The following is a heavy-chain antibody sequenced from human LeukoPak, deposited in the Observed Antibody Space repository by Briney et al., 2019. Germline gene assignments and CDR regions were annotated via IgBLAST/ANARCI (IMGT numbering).Heavy chain of an antibody. Sequence: ASVKVSCKASGGTFSSYAISWVRQAPGQGLEWVGRIIPIFGTANYAQKFQGRVTITTDESTSTAYMELNSLRSEDTAVYYCARGMAYHSSSWYVYYFDYWGQGTLVTVSS. J-gene: IGHJ4*02. V-gene: IGHV1-69*05. CDR1: GGTFSSYA. D-gene: IGHD6-13*01. CDR3: ARGMAYHSSSWYVYYFDY. CDR2: IIPIFGTA.